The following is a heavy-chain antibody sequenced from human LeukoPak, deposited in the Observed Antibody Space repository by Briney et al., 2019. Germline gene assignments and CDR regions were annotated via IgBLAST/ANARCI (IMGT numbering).Heavy chain of an antibody. Sequence: GGSLRLSCAASGFIFSSYSINWVRQAPGKGLEWVSYISSSSSTIYYADSVKGRFTISRDNAKNSLYLQMSSLRAEDTAVYYCARVLHKRNYDSSTYYGYWGQGTLVTVSS. J-gene: IGHJ4*02. D-gene: IGHD3-22*01. CDR3: ARVLHKRNYDSSTYYGY. CDR2: ISSSSSTI. V-gene: IGHV3-48*01. CDR1: GFIFSSYS.